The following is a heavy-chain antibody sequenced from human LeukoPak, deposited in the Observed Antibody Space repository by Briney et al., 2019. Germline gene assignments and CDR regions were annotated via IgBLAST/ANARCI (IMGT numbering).Heavy chain of an antibody. CDR1: GFTFSSYW. CDR3: ARDIEAAGLFLDY. D-gene: IGHD6-13*01. CDR2: IKYDGSEE. J-gene: IGHJ4*02. Sequence: GGSLRLSCAASGFTFSSYWMTWVRQAPGKGLELVANIKYDGSEEDYRDSVKGRFTISRDNAKNSLYLQMNSLRAEDTAVYYCARDIEAAGLFLDYWGQGTLVTVSS. V-gene: IGHV3-7*01.